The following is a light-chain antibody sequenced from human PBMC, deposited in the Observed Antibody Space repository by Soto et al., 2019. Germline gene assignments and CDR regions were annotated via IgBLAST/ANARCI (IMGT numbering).Light chain of an antibody. CDR2: DIS. J-gene: IGKJ1*01. V-gene: IGKV3-15*01. CDR1: QDVTTN. Sequence: EISMTQFPAILSAFPGEGATLSCRAAQDVTTNFAWYQLRRGQPPRLLIYDISTRATGVPARFSGSGSGTEFTLTISDVQPEDFALYYCHQRQSWPRTFGQGTKVDIK. CDR3: HQRQSWPRT.